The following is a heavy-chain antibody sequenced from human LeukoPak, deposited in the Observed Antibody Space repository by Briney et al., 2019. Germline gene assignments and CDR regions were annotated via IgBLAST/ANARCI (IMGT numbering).Heavy chain of an antibody. CDR1: GYSFTSYW. CDR2: IYPGDSDT. Sequence: GESLQISCKGSGYSFTSYWIGWVRQMPGDRLEWMGIIYPGDSDTRYSPSFQGQVTISDDKSISTAYLQWSSLKASDTAMYYCARHADIPYYYYYMDVWGKGTTVTVSS. V-gene: IGHV5-51*01. J-gene: IGHJ6*03. CDR3: ARHADIPYYYYYMDV. D-gene: IGHD2-21*01.